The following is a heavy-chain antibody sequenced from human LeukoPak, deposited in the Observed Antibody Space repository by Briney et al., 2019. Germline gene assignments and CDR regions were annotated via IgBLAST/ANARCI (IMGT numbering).Heavy chain of an antibody. CDR1: GFTFSSYA. CDR3: ASSGSYDYVWGSYRN. CDR2: ISSSSSYI. D-gene: IGHD3-16*02. Sequence: GGSLRLSCAASGFTFSSYAMSWVRQAPGKGLEWASSISSSSSYIYYADSVKGRFTISRDNAKNSLYLQMNSLRAEDTAVYYCASSGSYDYVWGSYRNWGQGTLVTVSS. J-gene: IGHJ4*02. V-gene: IGHV3-21*01.